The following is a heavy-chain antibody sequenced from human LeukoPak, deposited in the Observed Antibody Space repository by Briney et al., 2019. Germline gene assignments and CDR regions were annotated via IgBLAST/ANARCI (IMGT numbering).Heavy chain of an antibody. V-gene: IGHV3-48*04. CDR2: ISSSSTI. CDR3: ARGDSWNSYYYYYMDI. Sequence: GGSLRLSCTASGFTFGSYAMSWVRQAPGKGLEWVSYISSSSTIYYADSVKGRFTISRDNAKGSLYLQMNSLRAEDTAVYYCARGDSWNSYYYYYMDIWGKGTSVTVSS. CDR1: GFTFGSYA. D-gene: IGHD1-7*01. J-gene: IGHJ6*03.